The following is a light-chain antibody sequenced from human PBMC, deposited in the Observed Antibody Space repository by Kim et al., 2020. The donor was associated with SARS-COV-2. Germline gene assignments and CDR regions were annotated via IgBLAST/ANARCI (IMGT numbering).Light chain of an antibody. Sequence: GQPAPTACISSQSLLYSDGNPYLNWFHQSPGQSPRSLIYKVSNRFPGVPDRFSGSGSGSDFTLKISRVEAEDVGVYYCMQGSHLYSFGQGTKLES. CDR1: QSLLYSDGNPY. CDR3: MQGSHLYS. V-gene: IGKV2-30*01. J-gene: IGKJ2*03. CDR2: KVS.